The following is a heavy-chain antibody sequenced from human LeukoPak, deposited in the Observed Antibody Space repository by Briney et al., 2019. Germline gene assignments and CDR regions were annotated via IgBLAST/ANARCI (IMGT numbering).Heavy chain of an antibody. Sequence: PSETLSLTCTVSDYSISSGYYWGWIRQPPGKGLEWIGSIYHSGSTYNDPSLKSRVTISVDTSQNQFSLKLSSVTAADTAVYYCAREGLSSSNWPFDYWGQGTLVTVSS. V-gene: IGHV4-38-2*02. CDR3: AREGLSSSNWPFDY. CDR2: IYHSGST. D-gene: IGHD6-13*01. J-gene: IGHJ4*02. CDR1: DYSISSGYY.